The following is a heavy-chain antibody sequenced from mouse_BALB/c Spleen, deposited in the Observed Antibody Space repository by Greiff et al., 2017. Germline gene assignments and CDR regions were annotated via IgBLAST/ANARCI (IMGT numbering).Heavy chain of an antibody. Sequence: VQGVESGPGLVAPSQSLSITCTVSGFSLTSYGVHWVRQPPGKGLEWLGVIWAGGSTNYNSALMSRLSISKDNSKSQVFLKMNSLQTDDTAMYYCARVGPYYYAMDYWGQGTSVTVSS. V-gene: IGHV2-9*02. J-gene: IGHJ4*01. CDR1: GFSLTSYG. CDR3: ARVGPYYYAMDY. CDR2: IWAGGST.